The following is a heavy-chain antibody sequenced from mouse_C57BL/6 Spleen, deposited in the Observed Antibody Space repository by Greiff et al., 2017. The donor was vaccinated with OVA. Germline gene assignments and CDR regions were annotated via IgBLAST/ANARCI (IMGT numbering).Heavy chain of an antibody. D-gene: IGHD1-1*01. CDR1: GYAFSSSW. CDR3: ARSAIYYYGSSYFDY. J-gene: IGHJ2*01. Sequence: QVQLQQSGPELVKPGASVKISCKASGYAFSSSWMNWVKQRPGKGLEWIGRIYPGDGDTNYNGKFKGKATLTADKSSSTAYMQLSSLTSEDSAVYFCARSAIYYYGSSYFDYWGQGTTLTVSS. CDR2: IYPGDGDT. V-gene: IGHV1-82*01.